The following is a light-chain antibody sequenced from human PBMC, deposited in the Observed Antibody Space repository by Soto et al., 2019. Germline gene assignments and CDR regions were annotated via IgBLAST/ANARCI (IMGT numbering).Light chain of an antibody. V-gene: IGKV1D-12*01. J-gene: IGKJ5*01. CDR1: HDISRW. CDR2: AAS. Sequence: DIQITQFPSSLSASVGYRVTITCRASHDISRWLAWYQQKPGVAPKLLIYAASNLQSGVPSRFSGSGSGTDFTLSITNLQPEDFATYFCQQANNLPITFGQGTRLEI. CDR3: QQANNLPIT.